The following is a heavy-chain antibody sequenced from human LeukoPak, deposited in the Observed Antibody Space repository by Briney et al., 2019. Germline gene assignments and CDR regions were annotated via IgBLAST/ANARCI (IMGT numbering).Heavy chain of an antibody. D-gene: IGHD1-26*01. J-gene: IGHJ4*02. CDR1: GYTFTSYA. CDR3: ARDLGGATFDY. CDR2: IIPIFGTA. Sequence: SVTVSCKASGYTFTSYAISWVRQAPGQGLEWMGGIIPIFGTANYAQKFQGRVTITADESTSTAYMELSSLRSEDTAVYYCARDLGGATFDYWGQGTLVTVSS. V-gene: IGHV1-69*13.